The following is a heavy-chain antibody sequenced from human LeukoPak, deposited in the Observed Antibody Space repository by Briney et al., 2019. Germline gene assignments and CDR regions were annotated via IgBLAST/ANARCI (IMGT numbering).Heavy chain of an antibody. D-gene: IGHD2-2*01. J-gene: IGHJ5*02. CDR1: GGSISSGSYY. Sequence: SETLSLTCTVSGGSISSGSYYWSWIRQPAGKGLEWIGRIYTRGSTNYNPSLKSRVTISVDTSKNQFSLNLSSVTAADTAVYYCARDLYCSSTSCPSNNWFDPWGPGTLVTVSS. CDR3: ARDLYCSSTSCPSNNWFDP. CDR2: IYTRGST. V-gene: IGHV4-61*02.